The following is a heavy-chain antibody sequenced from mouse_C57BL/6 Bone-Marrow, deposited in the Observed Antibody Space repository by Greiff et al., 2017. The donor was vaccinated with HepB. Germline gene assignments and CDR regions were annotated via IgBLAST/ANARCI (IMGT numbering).Heavy chain of an antibody. V-gene: IGHV5-12*01. CDR2: ISNGGGST. D-gene: IGHD2-10*02. J-gene: IGHJ3*01. CDR3: ARGGVWSPAWFAY. CDR1: GFTFSDYY. Sequence: EVKLLASGGGLVQPGGSLKLSCAASGFTFSDYYMYWVRQTPEKRLEWVAYISNGGGSTYYPDTVKGRFTISSDNAKNTLYLQMSRLKSEETAMYYCARGGVWSPAWFAYWGQGTLVTVSA.